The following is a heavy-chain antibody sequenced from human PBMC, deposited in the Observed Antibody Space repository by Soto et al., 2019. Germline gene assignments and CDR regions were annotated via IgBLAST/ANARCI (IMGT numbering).Heavy chain of an antibody. V-gene: IGHV4-59*01. D-gene: IGHD3-9*01. J-gene: IGHJ3*02. CDR1: GGSISSYY. CDR2: IYYSGST. Sequence: SETLSLTCTVSGGSISSYYLSWIRPHPGKGLEWIGYIYYSGSTNYNPSLKSRVTISVDTSKNQFSLKLSSVTAADTAVYYCARALILTGYYIHDAFDIWGQGTMVTVSS. CDR3: ARALILTGYYIHDAFDI.